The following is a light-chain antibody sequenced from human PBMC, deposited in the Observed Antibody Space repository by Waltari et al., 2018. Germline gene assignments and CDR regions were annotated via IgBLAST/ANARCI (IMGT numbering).Light chain of an antibody. CDR2: GVN. Sequence: QSVLTQPPSVSGAPGQRVTISCTGGGSNHGAGSDVHWYRQLPGKAPELLIYGVNNRPSGVPDRFFGSLSGTSASLAITGLQAEDEADYYCQSYDTSLSVVFGGGTKLTV. CDR1: GSNHGAGSD. V-gene: IGLV1-40*01. J-gene: IGLJ2*01. CDR3: QSYDTSLSVV.